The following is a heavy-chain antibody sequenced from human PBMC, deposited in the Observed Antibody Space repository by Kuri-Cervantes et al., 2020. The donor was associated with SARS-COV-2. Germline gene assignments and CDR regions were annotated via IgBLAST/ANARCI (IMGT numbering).Heavy chain of an antibody. CDR1: GFTFSSYA. Sequence: GGSLRLSCAASGFTFSSYAMSWVRQAPGKGLEWVSVIYSGGSSAYYADSVKGRFTISRDNAKNSLYLQMNSLRAEDTAVYYCARELTTIPYGMDVWGQGTTVTVSS. V-gene: IGHV3-23*03. D-gene: IGHD4-11*01. CDR2: IYSGGSSA. CDR3: ARELTTIPYGMDV. J-gene: IGHJ6*02.